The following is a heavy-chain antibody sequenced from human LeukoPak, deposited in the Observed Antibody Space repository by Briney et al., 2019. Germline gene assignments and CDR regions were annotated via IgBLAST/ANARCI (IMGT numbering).Heavy chain of an antibody. V-gene: IGHV3-23*01. J-gene: IGHJ6*02. Sequence: PGGSLRLSCAASGFTFNNYVMSWVRQAPGKGLEWVSGIDYSGGATNYADSVQGRFTVSRDNSKNTLYLQMNSLRAEDTAVYYCAKGGPAVYYYGMDVWGQGTTVTVSS. CDR3: AKGGPAVYYYGMDV. CDR1: GFTFNNYV. CDR2: IDYSGGAT.